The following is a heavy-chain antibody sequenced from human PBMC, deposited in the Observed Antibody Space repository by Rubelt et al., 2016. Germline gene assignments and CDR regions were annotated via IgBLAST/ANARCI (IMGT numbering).Heavy chain of an antibody. CDR2: IYWDDDK. Sequence: QITLKESGPTLVKPTQTLTLTCTFSGFSLSTSGVGVGWIRQPPGKALEWLALIYWDDDKRYSPCLKSRLTNTKDNSKNQVVPTTTNVDPVDTATYYCAHSGDDYGDYYFDYWGQGTLVTVSS. CDR3: AHSGDDYGDYYFDY. J-gene: IGHJ4*02. D-gene: IGHD4-17*01. CDR1: GFSLSTSGVG. V-gene: IGHV2-5*02.